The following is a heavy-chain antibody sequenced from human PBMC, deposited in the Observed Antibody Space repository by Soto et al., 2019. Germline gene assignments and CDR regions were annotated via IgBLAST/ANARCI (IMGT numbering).Heavy chain of an antibody. J-gene: IGHJ6*03. D-gene: IGHD1-1*01. V-gene: IGHV3-74*01. CDR2: INSDGSST. Sequence: GGSLRLSCAASGFTFSSYWMHWVRQAPGKGLVWVSRINSDGSSTSYADSVKGRFTISRDNAKNTLYLQMNSLRAEDTAVYYCAIYNWNDKEEYYMLVSGKGTTVTGSS. CDR3: AIYNWNDKEEYYMLV. CDR1: GFTFSSYW.